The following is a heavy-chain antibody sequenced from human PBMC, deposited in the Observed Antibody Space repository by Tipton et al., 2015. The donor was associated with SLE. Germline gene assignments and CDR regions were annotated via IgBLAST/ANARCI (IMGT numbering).Heavy chain of an antibody. Sequence: TLSLTCTVSGDSISSGSNYWSWIRQPAGKGLEWIGRIYTSGGTNYNPSFKSRVTISIDTSKNQFSVKLTSVTAADTAVYYCARGRDYYDNSGQGWFDPWGQGTLVTVSS. D-gene: IGHD3-22*01. CDR3: ARGRDYYDNSGQGWFDP. V-gene: IGHV4-61*02. CDR2: IYTSGGT. J-gene: IGHJ5*02. CDR1: GDSISSGSNY.